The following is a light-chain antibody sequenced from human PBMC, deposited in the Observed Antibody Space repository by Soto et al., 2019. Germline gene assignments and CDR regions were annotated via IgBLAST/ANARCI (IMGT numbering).Light chain of an antibody. CDR1: SSDVGGYNY. V-gene: IGLV2-14*01. CDR3: SSYKTSSTVVV. J-gene: IGLJ2*01. Sequence: QSALTQPASVSGSPGQSITISCTGTSSDVGGYNYVSWYQQYPGKAPKLMMFGVSDRPSGVSNRFSGSKSGNTASLTISGLQAEDEADYYCSSYKTSSTVVVFGGGTQRTVL. CDR2: GVS.